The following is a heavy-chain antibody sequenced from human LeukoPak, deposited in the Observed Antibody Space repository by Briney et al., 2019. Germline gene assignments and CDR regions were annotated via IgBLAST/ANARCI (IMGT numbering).Heavy chain of an antibody. CDR3: ARGTAQLAAAGLLDS. D-gene: IGHD6-13*01. V-gene: IGHV3-53*01. CDR2: LYSGSWT. Sequence: GGSLRLSCTASGFILSDNYMHWVRQAPWKGMEWGSVLYSGSWTNYADSVKGRFTISRDNSKNTLYLQMNSLRAEDTAVYFCARGTAQLAAAGLLDSWGQGTLVTVSS. CDR1: GFILSDNY. J-gene: IGHJ4*02.